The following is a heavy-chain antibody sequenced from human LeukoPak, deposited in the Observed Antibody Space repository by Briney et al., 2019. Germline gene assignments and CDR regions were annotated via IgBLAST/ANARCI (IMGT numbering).Heavy chain of an antibody. D-gene: IGHD5-24*01. CDR1: GYTFTGYY. CDR2: INPNSGGT. J-gene: IGHJ4*02. CDR3: ARVGGRDGYNYDY. V-gene: IGHV1-2*06. Sequence: GASVKVSCKASGYTFTGYYMHWVRQAPGQGLEWMGRINPNSGGTNYAQKFQGRVTMTRDTSISTAYMELSRLRSDDTAVYYCARVGGRDGYNYDYWGQGTLVTVSS.